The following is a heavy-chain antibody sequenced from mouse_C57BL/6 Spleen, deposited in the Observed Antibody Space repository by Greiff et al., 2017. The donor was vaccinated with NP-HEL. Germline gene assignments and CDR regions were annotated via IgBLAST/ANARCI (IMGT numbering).Heavy chain of an antibody. Sequence: EVKLVESGGGLVQPGGSMKLSCVASGFTFSNYWMNWVRQSPEKGLEWVAQIRLKSDNYATHYAESVKGRFTISRDDSKSSVYLQMNNLRAEDTGIYYCTGGSGYSPFAYWGQGTLVTVSA. CDR2: IRLKSDNYAT. J-gene: IGHJ3*01. D-gene: IGHD3-2*02. CDR3: TGGSGYSPFAY. CDR1: GFTFSNYW. V-gene: IGHV6-3*01.